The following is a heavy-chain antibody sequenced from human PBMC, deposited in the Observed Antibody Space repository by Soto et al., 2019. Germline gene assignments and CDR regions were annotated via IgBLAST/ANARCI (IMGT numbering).Heavy chain of an antibody. J-gene: IGHJ3*02. CDR2: ISGSLGSA. D-gene: IGHD3-3*01. Sequence: GGSLRLSCAVSVFTFNYYAMIWVRQAPGKGLEWVSTISGSLGSAYYAASVEGRFTISGDNSNNTLYLQMNSLRVEDTATYYCAKDSRLPGFGLLIHAFDIWGHGTMVTVSS. CDR1: VFTFNYYA. CDR3: AKDSRLPGFGLLIHAFDI. V-gene: IGHV3-23*01.